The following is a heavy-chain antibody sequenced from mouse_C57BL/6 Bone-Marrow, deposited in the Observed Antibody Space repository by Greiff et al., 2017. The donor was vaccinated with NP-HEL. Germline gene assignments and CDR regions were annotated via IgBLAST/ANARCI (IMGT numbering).Heavy chain of an antibody. CDR3: TVWLRRWGY. J-gene: IGHJ2*01. D-gene: IGHD2-2*01. V-gene: IGHV14-4*01. Sequence: EVKLMESGAELVRPGASVKLSCTASGFNIKDDYMHWVKQRPEQGLEWIGWIDPENGDTEYASKFQGKATITADTSSNTAYLQLSSLTSEDTAVYYCTVWLRRWGYWGQGTTLTVSS. CDR2: IDPENGDT. CDR1: GFNIKDDY.